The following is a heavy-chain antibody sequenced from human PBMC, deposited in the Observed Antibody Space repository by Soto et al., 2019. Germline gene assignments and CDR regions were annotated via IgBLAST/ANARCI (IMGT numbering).Heavy chain of an antibody. CDR2: ISSSSSYI. D-gene: IGHD3-22*01. CDR1: GFTFSSYS. CDR3: ARYYYDSSGYIGDDAFDI. J-gene: IGHJ3*02. Sequence: LRLSCAASGFTFSSYSMNWVRQAPGKGLEWVSPISSSSSYIYYADSVKGRFTISRDNAKNSLYLQMNSLRAEDTAVYYCARYYYDSSGYIGDDAFDIWGQGTMVTVSS. V-gene: IGHV3-21*01.